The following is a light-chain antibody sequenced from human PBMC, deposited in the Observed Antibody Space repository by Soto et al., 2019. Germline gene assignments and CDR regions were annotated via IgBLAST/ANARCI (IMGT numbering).Light chain of an antibody. J-gene: IGLJ1*01. CDR1: SSDVGGYNY. CDR3: SSYTSSSTSV. V-gene: IGLV2-14*01. CDR2: DVS. Sequence: QSVLTQPASVSGSPGQSITISCTGTSSDVGGYNYVSWYQQHPGKAPKVMIYDVSNRPSGVSNRFSGSKSGNTASLTISGLQAEDGADYYSSSYTSSSTSVFGTGNKVTVL.